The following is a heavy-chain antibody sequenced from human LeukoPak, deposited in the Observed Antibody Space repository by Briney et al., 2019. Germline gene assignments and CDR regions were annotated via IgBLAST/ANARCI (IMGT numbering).Heavy chain of an antibody. J-gene: IGHJ4*02. D-gene: IGHD1-26*01. V-gene: IGHV3-21*01. CDR3: ATESSGALDY. CDR1: GFTFISYS. CDR2: ISSTSSSYI. Sequence: GGSLRLSCAASGFTFISYSMNWVRQAPGKGLEWVSSISSTSSSYIYYADSVKGRFTISRDNAKNSLYLQMNSLRAEDTSVYYCATESSGALDYWGQGTLVTVSS.